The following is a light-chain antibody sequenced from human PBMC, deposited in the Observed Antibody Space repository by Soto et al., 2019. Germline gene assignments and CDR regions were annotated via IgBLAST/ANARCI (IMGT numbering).Light chain of an antibody. V-gene: IGKV3-11*01. CDR1: QSVSSY. Sequence: EFVVTQSPANLSLSSRERATLSCRASQSVSSYLAWYQQKPGQAPRLLIYDASNRATGIPARFSGSGSGTDFTLTISSLGPEDFAVYYCQQRSNWITFGQGTRLEIK. CDR3: QQRSNWIT. J-gene: IGKJ5*01. CDR2: DAS.